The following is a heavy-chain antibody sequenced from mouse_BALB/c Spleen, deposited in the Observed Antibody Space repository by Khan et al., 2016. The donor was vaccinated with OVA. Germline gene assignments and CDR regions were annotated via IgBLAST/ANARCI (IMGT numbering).Heavy chain of an antibody. D-gene: IGHD2-1*01. V-gene: IGHV1S81*02. CDR2: INPSNGGT. J-gene: IGHJ3*01. CDR1: GYTFTSYY. Sequence: QVQLQQSGAELVKPGASVRLSCKASGYTFTSYYLYWVKQRPGQGLEWIGDINPSNGGTNFTEKFTSKATLTVDKSSSTAYMQLSSLTSEDSAVYYCTRSGYGTLAYWGQGTLVTVSA. CDR3: TRSGYGTLAY.